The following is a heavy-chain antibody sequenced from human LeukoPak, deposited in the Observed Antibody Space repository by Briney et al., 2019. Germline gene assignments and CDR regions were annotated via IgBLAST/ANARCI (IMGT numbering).Heavy chain of an antibody. J-gene: IGHJ4*02. D-gene: IGHD1-26*01. Sequence: GGSLRLSCAASGFTFSSYAMSWVRQAPGKGLEWVSAISGSGGSTYYADSVKGRFTISRDNSKNTLYLQMNSLRAEDMAVYYCAKTLEGATTGSIDYWGQGTLVTVSS. CDR2: ISGSGGST. V-gene: IGHV3-23*01. CDR1: GFTFSSYA. CDR3: AKTLEGATTGSIDY.